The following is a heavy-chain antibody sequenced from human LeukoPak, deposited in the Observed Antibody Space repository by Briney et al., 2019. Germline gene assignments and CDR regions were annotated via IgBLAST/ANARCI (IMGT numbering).Heavy chain of an antibody. Sequence: SETLSLTCTVSGYSISSGYYWGWIRQPPGKGLEWIGSIYHSGSTYYNPSLKSRVTISVDTSKNQFSLKLSSVTAADTAVYYCARVRGSDFDYWGQGTLVTVSS. CDR3: ARVRGSDFDY. J-gene: IGHJ4*02. V-gene: IGHV4-38-2*02. CDR2: IYHSGST. CDR1: GYSISSGYY. D-gene: IGHD3-16*01.